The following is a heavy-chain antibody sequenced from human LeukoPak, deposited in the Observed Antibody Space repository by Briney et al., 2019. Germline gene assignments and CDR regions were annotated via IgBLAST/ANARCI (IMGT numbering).Heavy chain of an antibody. J-gene: IGHJ4*02. CDR2: INHSGST. Sequence: SETPSLTCAVYGGSFSGYYWSWIRQPPGKGLEWIGEINHSGSTNYNPSLKSRVTISVDTSKNQFSLKLSSVTAADTAVYYCARGDRIAAAGTWGQGTQVTVSS. CDR3: ARGDRIAAAGT. V-gene: IGHV4-34*01. D-gene: IGHD6-13*01. CDR1: GGSFSGYY.